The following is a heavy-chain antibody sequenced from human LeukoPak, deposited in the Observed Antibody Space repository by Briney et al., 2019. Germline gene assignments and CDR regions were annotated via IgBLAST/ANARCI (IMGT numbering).Heavy chain of an antibody. CDR1: GYSFITYD. CDR3: ARGRGGGGLMWRYFDF. J-gene: IGHJ4*02. V-gene: IGHV1-8*02. CDR2: MNPKSGNT. D-gene: IGHD2-15*01. Sequence: ASVKVSCKASGYSFITYDINWIRQAPGQGLEWMGWMNPKSGNTGYGQRFQGRVTFTRDNSINTAYMEFSSLRSDDTAVYYCARGRGGGGLMWRYFDFWGQGSLVSVPS.